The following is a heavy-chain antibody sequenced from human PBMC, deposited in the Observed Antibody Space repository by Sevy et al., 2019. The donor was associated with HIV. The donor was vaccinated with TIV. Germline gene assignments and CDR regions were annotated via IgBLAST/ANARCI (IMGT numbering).Heavy chain of an antibody. J-gene: IGHJ4*02. CDR2: ISSSSSYI. V-gene: IGHV3-21*01. Sequence: GGSLRLSCAASGFTFSSYSMNWVRQAPGKGLEWVSSISSSSSYIYYADSVKGRFTISRDNAKNSLYLQMNSLRAEDTAVYYCARDSASSGAEGPFDYWGQGTLLTVSS. CDR3: ARDSASSGAEGPFDY. CDR1: GFTFSSYS. D-gene: IGHD1-26*01.